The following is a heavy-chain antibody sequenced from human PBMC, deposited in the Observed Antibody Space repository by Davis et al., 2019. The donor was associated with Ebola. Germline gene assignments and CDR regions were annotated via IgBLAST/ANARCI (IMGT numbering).Heavy chain of an antibody. J-gene: IGHJ4*02. CDR1: GFTFSSYS. Sequence: GESLKISCAASGFTFSSYSMNWVRQAPGKGLEWVPSISSSSSYIYYADSVKGRFTISRDNAKNSLYLQMNSLRAEDTAVYYCAKDLAVTTTYWGQGTLVTVSS. CDR2: ISSSSSYI. D-gene: IGHD4-11*01. CDR3: AKDLAVTTTY. V-gene: IGHV3-21*01.